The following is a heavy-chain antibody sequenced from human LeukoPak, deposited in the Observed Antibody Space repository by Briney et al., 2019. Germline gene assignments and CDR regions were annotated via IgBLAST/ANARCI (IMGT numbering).Heavy chain of an antibody. CDR2: ISAYNGNT. D-gene: IGHD6-6*01. CDR1: GYTFTSYG. CDR3: ARARGNLSIAARLPLSY. Sequence: ASVKVSCTASGYTFTSYGISWVRQAPGQGLEWMGWISAYNGNTNYAQKLQGRVTMTTDTSTSTAYMELRSLRSDDTAVYYCARARGNLSIAARLPLSYWGQGTLVTVSS. V-gene: IGHV1-18*01. J-gene: IGHJ4*02.